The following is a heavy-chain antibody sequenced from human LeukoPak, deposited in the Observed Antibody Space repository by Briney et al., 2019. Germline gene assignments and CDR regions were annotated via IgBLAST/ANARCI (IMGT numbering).Heavy chain of an antibody. D-gene: IGHD4-17*01. CDR3: ARYYGDYGRIDY. J-gene: IGHJ4*02. CDR2: ISGSGGST. V-gene: IGHV3-23*01. Sequence: PGGSLRLSCAASGFTFSSYAMSWVRQAPGKGLEWVSAISGSGGSTYYADSVKGRFTISRDNSKNTLYLQMNSLRAEDTAVYYCARYYGDYGRIDYWGQGTLVTVSS. CDR1: GFTFSSYA.